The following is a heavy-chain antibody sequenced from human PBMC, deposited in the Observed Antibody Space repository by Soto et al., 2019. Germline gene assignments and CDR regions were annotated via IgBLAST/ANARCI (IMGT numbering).Heavy chain of an antibody. CDR2: ISAYNGNT. Sequence: ASVKVSCKASGYTFTSYSISWVRQAPGQGLEWMGWISAYNGNTNYAQKLQGRVTMTTDTSTSTAYMELRSLRSDDTAVYYCAREGTGTTTGAFDYWGQGTLVTVSS. D-gene: IGHD1-1*01. CDR1: GYTFTSYS. CDR3: AREGTGTTTGAFDY. V-gene: IGHV1-18*04. J-gene: IGHJ4*02.